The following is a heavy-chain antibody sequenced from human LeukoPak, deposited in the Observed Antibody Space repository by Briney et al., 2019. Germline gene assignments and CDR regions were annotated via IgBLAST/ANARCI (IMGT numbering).Heavy chain of an antibody. Sequence: GGSLRLSCAASGFTFSSYAMSWVRQAPGKGLEWVSAISGSGGSTYYADSVKGRFTISRDNSKNTLYLQMNSLRADDTAVYYQAEDGIRYFDWLLHPYYYWGQGTLVTVSS. D-gene: IGHD3-9*01. V-gene: IGHV3-23*01. CDR1: GFTFSSYA. J-gene: IGHJ4*02. CDR2: ISGSGGST. CDR3: AEDGIRYFDWLLHPYYY.